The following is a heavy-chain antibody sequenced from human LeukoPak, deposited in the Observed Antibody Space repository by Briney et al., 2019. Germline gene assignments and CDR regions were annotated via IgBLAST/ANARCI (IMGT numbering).Heavy chain of an antibody. V-gene: IGHV3-23*01. CDR2: ISGSGGST. Sequence: GGSLRLSCAASGFMFSSNWMSWVRLAPGKGLEWVSAISGSGGSTYYADSVKGRFTISRDNSKNTLYLQMNSLRAEDTAVYYCAKDFVAYSSSSSFDYWGQGTLVTVSS. J-gene: IGHJ4*02. CDR3: AKDFVAYSSSSSFDY. D-gene: IGHD6-6*01. CDR1: GFMFSSNW.